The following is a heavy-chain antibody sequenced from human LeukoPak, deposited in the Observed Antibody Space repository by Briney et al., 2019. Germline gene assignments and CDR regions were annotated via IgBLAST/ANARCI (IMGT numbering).Heavy chain of an antibody. CDR3: ARNLIPEQLVLNF. CDR2: IYYSGST. Sequence: PSETLPLTCTVSGGSVSSGSYYWGWIRQPPGKGLEWIGNIYYSGSTYYNPSLKSRVTISVETSKNQFSLKLRSVTPEDTAVYYCARNLIPEQLVLNFWGQGTLVTVSS. D-gene: IGHD6-13*01. J-gene: IGHJ4*02. CDR1: GGSVSSGSYY. V-gene: IGHV4-39*07.